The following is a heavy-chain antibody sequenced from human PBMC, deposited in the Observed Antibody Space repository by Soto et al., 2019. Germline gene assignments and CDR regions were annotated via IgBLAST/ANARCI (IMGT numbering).Heavy chain of an antibody. D-gene: IGHD5-12*01. V-gene: IGHV3-23*01. CDR2: ISGSGGST. CDR3: AKTPASRSLRTDACDI. Sequence: EVQLLESGGGLVQPGGSLRLSCAASGFTFSSYAMSWVRQAPGKGLEWVSAISGSGGSTYYADSVKGRFTMSRDNSKNSRDLRMNSLRAEDMAVYNCAKTPASRSLRTDACDIWGQRRMITVSS. CDR1: GFTFSSYA. J-gene: IGHJ3*02.